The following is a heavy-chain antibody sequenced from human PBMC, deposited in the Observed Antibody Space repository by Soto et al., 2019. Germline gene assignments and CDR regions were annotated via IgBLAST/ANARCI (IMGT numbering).Heavy chain of an antibody. J-gene: IGHJ4*02. Sequence: GECLTIPRRSPGYDFNTNWFGWVRPLPGRGLERVGIMYPGDSDTRYNPSLQGHVTLSVDVTVSTAFLQWRSLETSDTGMYFCARLPRDCNKTSCYYADHWGQGTQVTVSS. CDR3: ARLPRDCNKTSCYYADH. V-gene: IGHV5-51*01. CDR1: GYDFNTNW. D-gene: IGHD3-3*01. CDR2: MYPGDSDT.